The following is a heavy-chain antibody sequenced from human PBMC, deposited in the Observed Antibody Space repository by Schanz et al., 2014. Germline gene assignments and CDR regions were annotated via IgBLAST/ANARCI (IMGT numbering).Heavy chain of an antibody. CDR1: GGTFSTYP. V-gene: IGHV1-69*04. J-gene: IGHJ4*02. D-gene: IGHD6-19*01. CDR2: IIPSLGLA. Sequence: QVQLVQSWAEVKGPGASVKVSCKASGGTFSTYPINWLRQAPGQGLEWMGRIIPSLGLAKYEQKFQDKVTITADTSTTTAYMELSGLRSDDTAVYYCARGGYSSGWYDRDIAHFDYWGQGTLVTVSS. CDR3: ARGGYSSGWYDRDIAHFDY.